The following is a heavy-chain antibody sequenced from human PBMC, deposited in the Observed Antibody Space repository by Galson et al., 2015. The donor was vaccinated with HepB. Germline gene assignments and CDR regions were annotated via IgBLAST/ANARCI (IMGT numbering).Heavy chain of an antibody. D-gene: IGHD5-12*01. CDR2: INPSGGST. CDR3: ARVKSSGYDYYYYGMDV. Sequence: SVKVSCKASGYTFTSYYMHWVRQAPGQGLEWMGIINPSGGSTSYAQKFQGRVTMTRDTSTSTVYMELSSLRSEDTAVYYCARVKSSGYDYYYYGMDVWGQGTTVTVSS. CDR1: GYTFTSYY. J-gene: IGHJ6*02. V-gene: IGHV1-46*01.